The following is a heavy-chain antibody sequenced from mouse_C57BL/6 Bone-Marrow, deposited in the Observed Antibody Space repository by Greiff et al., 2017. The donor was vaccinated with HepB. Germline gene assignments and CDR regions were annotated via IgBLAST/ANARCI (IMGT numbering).Heavy chain of an antibody. CDR2: MHPNCGST. V-gene: IGHV1-64*01. D-gene: IGHD2-5*01. Sequence: VQLQQPGAELVKPGASVKLSCKASGYTFTSYWMHWVKQRPGQGLEWIGMMHPNCGSTNYNEKFKSKATLTVDKSSSTAYMQLSSLTSEASAVYYSARGGYYSNSAWYADWGQGKVITVSA. CDR1: GYTFTSYW. CDR3: ARGGYYSNSAWYAD. J-gene: IGHJ3*01.